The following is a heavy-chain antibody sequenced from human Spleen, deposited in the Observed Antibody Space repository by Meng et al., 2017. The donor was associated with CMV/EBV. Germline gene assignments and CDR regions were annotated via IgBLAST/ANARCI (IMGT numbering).Heavy chain of an antibody. Sequence: GSVSGYYWNWIRQSPGKGLEWIGEINHSGSTNYNPSLKSRVTMSVDTSKNQFSLKLSSVTAADTAVYYCARGRRYDFWSGYQSPYFYWGQGTLVTVSS. CDR2: INHSGST. D-gene: IGHD3-3*01. V-gene: IGHV4-34*01. CDR3: ARGRRYDFWSGYQSPYFY. CDR1: GSVSGYY. J-gene: IGHJ4*02.